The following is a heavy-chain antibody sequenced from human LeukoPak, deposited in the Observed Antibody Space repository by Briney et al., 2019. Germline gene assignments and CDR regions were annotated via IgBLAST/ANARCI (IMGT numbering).Heavy chain of an antibody. Sequence: SVKVSCKASGGTFSNYAINWVRLAPGQGLEWMGGVIPMFGITNYAQKFQGRVTMTPDESTSTVYMELSSLRFEDTAIYYCARGGGGRFLEWSDYWGQGTLVTVSS. CDR3: ARGGGGRFLEWSDY. D-gene: IGHD3-3*01. J-gene: IGHJ4*02. CDR1: GGTFSNYA. CDR2: VIPMFGIT. V-gene: IGHV1-69*01.